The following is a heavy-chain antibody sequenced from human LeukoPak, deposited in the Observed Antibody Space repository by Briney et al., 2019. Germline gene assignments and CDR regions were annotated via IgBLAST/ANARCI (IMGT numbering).Heavy chain of an antibody. Sequence: PGGSRRLSCAASGFTFSSYGMHWVRQAPGKGLEWVAVISYDGSNKYYADSVKGRFTISRDNSKNTLYLQMNSLGAEDTAVYYCAKDRVAVADYFDYWGQGTLVTVSS. D-gene: IGHD6-19*01. J-gene: IGHJ4*02. CDR1: GFTFSSYG. V-gene: IGHV3-30*18. CDR2: ISYDGSNK. CDR3: AKDRVAVADYFDY.